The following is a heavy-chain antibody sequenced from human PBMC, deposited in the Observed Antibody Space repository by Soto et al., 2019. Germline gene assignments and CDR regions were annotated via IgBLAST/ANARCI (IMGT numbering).Heavy chain of an antibody. CDR1: GFTFSSYA. D-gene: IGHD3-9*01. CDR2: ISGSGGST. J-gene: IGHJ4*02. Sequence: GGSLRLSCAASGFTFSSYAMSWVRQAPGKGLEWVSAISGSGGSTHYADSVKGRFTISRDNSKNTLYLQMNSLRAEDTAVYYCAKELRYFDWPAGEFDYWGQGTLVTVSS. V-gene: IGHV3-23*01. CDR3: AKELRYFDWPAGEFDY.